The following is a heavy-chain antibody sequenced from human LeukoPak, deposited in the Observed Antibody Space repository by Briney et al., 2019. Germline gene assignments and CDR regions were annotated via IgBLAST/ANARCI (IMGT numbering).Heavy chain of an antibody. J-gene: IGHJ4*02. V-gene: IGHV3-23*01. CDR2: ISGSGGST. CDR3: AKVPRWLHPYFDY. Sequence: GGSLRLSCTATAFPVSSYSWSWVRQAPGKGLEWVSAISGSGGSTYYADSVKGRFTISRDNSKNTLYLQMNSLRAEDTAVYYCAKVPRWLHPYFDYWGQGTLVTVSS. D-gene: IGHD5-24*01. CDR1: AFPVSSYS.